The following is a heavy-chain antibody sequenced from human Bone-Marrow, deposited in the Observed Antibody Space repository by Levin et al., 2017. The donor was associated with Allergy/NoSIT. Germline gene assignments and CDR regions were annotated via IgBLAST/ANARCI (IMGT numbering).Heavy chain of an antibody. CDR1: GFTVSSKN. CDR2: INGGGST. D-gene: IGHD3-16*01. CDR3: ARVLVTTFGGVTTRRYYYYGMDV. J-gene: IGHJ6*02. V-gene: IGHV3-66*01. Sequence: GESLKISCAASGFTVSSKNMNWVRQAPGKGLEWVSVINGGGSTYYADSVKGRFTISRDNSKNTLYLQMNSLRVEDTAVYYCARVLVTTFGGVTTRRYYYYGMDVWGQGTTVTVSS.